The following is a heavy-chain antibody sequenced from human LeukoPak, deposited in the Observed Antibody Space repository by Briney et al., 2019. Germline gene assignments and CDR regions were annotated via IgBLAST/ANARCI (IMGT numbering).Heavy chain of an antibody. J-gene: IGHJ4*02. D-gene: IGHD3-10*01. Sequence: TGGSLRLSCAASGFTFSSYSMNWVRQAPGKGLEWVSSISSSSSYIYYADSVKGRSTISRDNAKNSLYLRMNSLRAEDTAVYYCAREGMVRGVIINWGQGTLVTVSS. CDR2: ISSSSSYI. CDR1: GFTFSSYS. CDR3: AREGMVRGVIIN. V-gene: IGHV3-21*01.